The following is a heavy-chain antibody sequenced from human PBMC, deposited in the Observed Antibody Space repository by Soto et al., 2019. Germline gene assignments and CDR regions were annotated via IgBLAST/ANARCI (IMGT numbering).Heavy chain of an antibody. J-gene: IGHJ6*02. CDR1: GFTFSSYS. D-gene: IGHD2-2*01. CDR2: ISSSSSTI. Sequence: EVQLVESGGGLVQPGGSLRLSCAASGFTFSSYSMNWVRQAPGKGLEWVSYISSSSSTIYYTDSVKGRFTISRDNAKNSLYLQMNSLRDEHTAVYYCARDLGNYCSSTSCYLYYGMDVWGQGTTVTVSS. V-gene: IGHV3-48*02. CDR3: ARDLGNYCSSTSCYLYYGMDV.